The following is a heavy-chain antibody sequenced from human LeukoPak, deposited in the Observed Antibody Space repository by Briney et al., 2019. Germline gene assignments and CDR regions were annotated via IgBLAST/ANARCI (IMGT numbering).Heavy chain of an antibody. V-gene: IGHV1-69*05. Sequence: SVKVSCKASGGTFSSYAISWVRQAPGQGLEWMGGIIPIFGTANYAQKFQGRVTITTDESTSTAYMELSSLRSEDTAVYYCARVYYYDSSGYYILGWFDPWAREPWSPSPQ. D-gene: IGHD3-22*01. CDR2: IIPIFGTA. CDR1: GGTFSSYA. CDR3: ARVYYYDSSGYYILGWFDP. J-gene: IGHJ5*02.